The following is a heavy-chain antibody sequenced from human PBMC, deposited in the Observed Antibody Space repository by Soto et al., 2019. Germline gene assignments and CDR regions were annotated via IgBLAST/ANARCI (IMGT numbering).Heavy chain of an antibody. Sequence: GESLKISCKGSGYSFTSYWIGWVRQMPGKGLEWMGIIYPGDSDTRYSPSFQGQVTISADKSISTAYLQWSSLKASDTAMYYCARHGDSSPYYYYYMDVWGKGTTVTVSS. D-gene: IGHD6-13*01. CDR1: GYSFTSYW. V-gene: IGHV5-51*01. J-gene: IGHJ6*03. CDR2: IYPGDSDT. CDR3: ARHGDSSPYYYYYMDV.